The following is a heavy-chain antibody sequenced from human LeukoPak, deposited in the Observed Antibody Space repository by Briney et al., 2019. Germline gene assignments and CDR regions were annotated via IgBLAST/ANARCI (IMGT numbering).Heavy chain of an antibody. CDR2: INTNTGNP. CDR3: ARDFISSGWYRSLAFDY. Sequence: ASVKVSCKASGYTFTSYAMNWVRQAPGQGLEWMGWINTNTGNPTYAQGFTGRFVFSLDTSVSTAYLQISSLKAEDTAVYYCARDFISSGWYRSLAFDYWGQGTLVTVSS. CDR1: GYTFTSYA. D-gene: IGHD6-19*01. J-gene: IGHJ4*02. V-gene: IGHV7-4-1*02.